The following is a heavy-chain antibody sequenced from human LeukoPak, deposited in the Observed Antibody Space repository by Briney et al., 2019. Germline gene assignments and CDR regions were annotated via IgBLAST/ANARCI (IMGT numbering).Heavy chain of an antibody. CDR2: INHSGST. CDR3: ARRASITMVRGVISL. V-gene: IGHV4-34*01. J-gene: IGHJ4*02. D-gene: IGHD3-10*01. CDR1: GGSFSGHY. Sequence: SETLSLTCAVYGGSFSGHYWSWIRQPPGKGLEWIGEINHSGSTNYNPSLKSRVTISVDTSKNQFSLKLSSVTAADTAVYYCARRASITMVRGVISLWGQGTLVTVSS.